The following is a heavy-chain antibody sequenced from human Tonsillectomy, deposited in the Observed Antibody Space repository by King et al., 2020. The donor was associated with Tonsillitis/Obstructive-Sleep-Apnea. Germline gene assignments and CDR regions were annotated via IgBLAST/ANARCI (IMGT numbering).Heavy chain of an antibody. V-gene: IGHV4-34*01. J-gene: IGHJ6*03. D-gene: IGHD4-11*01. CDR2: IYQSGST. Sequence: VQLQQRGAGMLKPSETLSLTCALYGGSFSAHYRSWIRQPPGKGLEWIGEIYQSGSTNYNPSLKSRVTLSLDKSRNQFSLKMTSVTAADTAVYYCSTVDYYYNMDVWGKGTTVSVSS. CDR1: GGSFSAHY. CDR3: STVDYYYNMDV.